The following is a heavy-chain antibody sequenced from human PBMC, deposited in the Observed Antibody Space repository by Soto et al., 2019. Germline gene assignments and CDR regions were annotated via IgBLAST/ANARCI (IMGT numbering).Heavy chain of an antibody. CDR3: VREPAGPSMVTTPDNDAFDI. CDR2: SYYTGSS. J-gene: IGHJ3*02. CDR1: GGSISSADYY. D-gene: IGHD4-17*01. Sequence: QVQLQESGPGLVKPSQTLSLICSVSGGSISSADYYWSWIRQPPGKGLEWIGYSYYTGSSFYNPSLKGRVTISLDTSKNQFSLNLSSVTAADTAVYYCVREPAGPSMVTTPDNDAFDIWGHGTMVTVSS. V-gene: IGHV4-30-4*08.